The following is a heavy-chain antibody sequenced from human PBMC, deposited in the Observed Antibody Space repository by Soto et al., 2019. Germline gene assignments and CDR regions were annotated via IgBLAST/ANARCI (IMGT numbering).Heavy chain of an antibody. CDR3: VRQGYGPLHGLVDV. CDR1: GGSMSGYY. D-gene: IGHD5-18*01. J-gene: IGHJ6*02. Sequence: SETLSLTCTVSGGSMSGYYWSWIRLPPGKPVEWIGYVHDSWGAAYNPSLRSRVAISLDTSKIQFSLSLTSVSATDTAMYYCVRQGYGPLHGLVDVWGQGTTVT. V-gene: IGHV4-59*08. CDR2: VHDSWGA.